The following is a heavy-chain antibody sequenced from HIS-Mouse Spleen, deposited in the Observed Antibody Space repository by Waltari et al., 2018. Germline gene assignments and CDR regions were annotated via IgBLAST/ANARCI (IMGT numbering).Heavy chain of an antibody. Sequence: QLQLQESGPGLVKPSETLSLTCTVSGGSISSSSYYWGWIRQPPGKGLEWIGSIYYRGSTNSNPSLKSGVTIAVDTSKNQFSLRLSSVTAADTAVYYCAREIPYSSSWYDWYFDLWGRGTLVTVSS. D-gene: IGHD6-13*01. V-gene: IGHV4-39*07. CDR2: IYYRGST. CDR1: GGSISSSSYY. CDR3: AREIPYSSSWYDWYFDL. J-gene: IGHJ2*01.